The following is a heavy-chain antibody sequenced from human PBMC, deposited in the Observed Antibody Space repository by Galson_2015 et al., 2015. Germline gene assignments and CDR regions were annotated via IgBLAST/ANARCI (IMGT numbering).Heavy chain of an antibody. Sequence: SVKVSCKASGGTFSSYAISWVRQAPGQGLEWMGGIIPIFGTANYAQKFQGRVTITADKSTSTAYIELSSLRSEDTAVYYCARADLDDYYYYYMDVWGKGTTVTVSS. CDR3: ARADLDDYYYYYMDV. J-gene: IGHJ6*03. CDR2: IIPIFGTA. CDR1: GGTFSSYA. D-gene: IGHD1-1*01. V-gene: IGHV1-69*06.